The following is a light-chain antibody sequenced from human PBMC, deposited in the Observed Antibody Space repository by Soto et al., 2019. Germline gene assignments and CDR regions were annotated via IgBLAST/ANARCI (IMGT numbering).Light chain of an antibody. Sequence: EIVLTQSPGTLSLSPGERATLSCRASQSVSSSYLAWYQQKPGQAPRLLIYGASSRATGIPDRFSGSGSGTDFTLTISRLEPEDFAVYYCQQYGSSPPTFGQGPELEIK. V-gene: IGKV3-20*01. CDR2: GAS. CDR3: QQYGSSPPT. J-gene: IGKJ2*01. CDR1: QSVSSSY.